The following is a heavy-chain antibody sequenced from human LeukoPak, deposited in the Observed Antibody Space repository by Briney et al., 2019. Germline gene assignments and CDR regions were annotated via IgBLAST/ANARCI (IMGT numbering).Heavy chain of an antibody. Sequence: GGSLRLSCAASGFTFSTYWMTWVRQAPGKGLERVANIKLDGSETYYVDSVKGRFTISRDNAKNSPYLQMNSLRAEDTAVYYCTRDRGWQSFDYWGQGTLVTVSS. CDR1: GFTFSTYW. V-gene: IGHV3-7*01. CDR3: TRDRGWQSFDY. D-gene: IGHD3-10*01. CDR2: IKLDGSET. J-gene: IGHJ4*02.